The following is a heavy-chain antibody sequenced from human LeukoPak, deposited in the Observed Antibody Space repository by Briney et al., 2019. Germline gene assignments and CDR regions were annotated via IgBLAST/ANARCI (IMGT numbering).Heavy chain of an antibody. CDR1: GFTFSSYS. CDR3: AKGGTSSWHSFDY. CDR2: ISSSSTI. J-gene: IGHJ4*02. D-gene: IGHD6-13*01. V-gene: IGHV3-48*02. Sequence: GGSLRLSCAASGFTFSSYSMNWVRQAPGKGLEWVSYISSSSTIYYADSVKGRFTISRDNAKNSLYLQMNSLRDEDTAVYFCAKGGTSSWHSFDYWGQGTLVTVSS.